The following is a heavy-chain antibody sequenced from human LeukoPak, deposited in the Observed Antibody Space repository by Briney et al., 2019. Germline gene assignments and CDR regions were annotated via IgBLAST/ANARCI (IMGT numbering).Heavy chain of an antibody. D-gene: IGHD2-21*02. V-gene: IGHV3-33*01. CDR3: ARIYCGGDCLDAAPLSDAFDI. CDR1: GFPFSSYG. Sequence: GGSLRLSCAASGFPFSSYGMHWVRQAPGKGLEWVAVIWYDGSKKYYGDSVKGRFTTSRDNSKNTLYLQVNSLRAEDTAVSYCARIYCGGDCLDAAPLSDAFDIWGQGTMVTVSS. CDR2: IWYDGSKK. J-gene: IGHJ3*02.